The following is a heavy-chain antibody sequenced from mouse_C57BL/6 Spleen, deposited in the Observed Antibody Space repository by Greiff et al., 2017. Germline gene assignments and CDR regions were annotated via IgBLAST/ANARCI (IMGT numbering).Heavy chain of an antibody. D-gene: IGHD2-5*01. V-gene: IGHV1-82*01. CDR1: GYAFSSSW. Sequence: VQLQQSGPELVKPGASVKISCKASGYAFSSSWMNWVKQRPGKGLEWIGRIYPGDGDTNYNGKFKGKATLTADKSSSTAYMQLSSLTSEDSAVYFCARLDYSNYLDYWGQGTTLTVSS. CDR2: IYPGDGDT. CDR3: ARLDYSNYLDY. J-gene: IGHJ2*01.